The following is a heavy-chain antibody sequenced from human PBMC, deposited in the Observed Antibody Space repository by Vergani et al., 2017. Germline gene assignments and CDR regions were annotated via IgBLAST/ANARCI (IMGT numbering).Heavy chain of an antibody. Sequence: EVQLVESGGGLVQPGGSLRLSCAASGFTVSSNYMSWVRQAPGKGLEWVSVIYSGGSTYYADSVKGRFTISRHNSKNTLYLQMSSLGAEDTAVYYCARGRGIAAAGPLGYFDYWGQGTLVTVSS. D-gene: IGHD6-13*01. CDR1: GFTVSSNY. V-gene: IGHV3-53*04. CDR3: ARGRGIAAAGPLGYFDY. J-gene: IGHJ4*02. CDR2: IYSGGST.